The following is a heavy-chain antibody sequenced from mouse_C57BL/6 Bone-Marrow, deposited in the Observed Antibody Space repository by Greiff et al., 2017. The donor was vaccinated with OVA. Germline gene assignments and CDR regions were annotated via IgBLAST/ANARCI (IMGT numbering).Heavy chain of an antibody. CDR1: GYTFTSYG. CDR2: IYPRRGNT. CDR3: ARRTTTVVHYYAMDY. D-gene: IGHD1-1*01. Sequence: QVQLQQSGAELARPGASVKLSCKASGYTFTSYGISWVKQRTGQGLEWIGEIYPRRGNTYYNEKFKGKATLTADKSSSTAYMELRSLTSEDSAVYFCARRTTTVVHYYAMDYWGQGTSVTVSS. V-gene: IGHV1-81*01. J-gene: IGHJ4*01.